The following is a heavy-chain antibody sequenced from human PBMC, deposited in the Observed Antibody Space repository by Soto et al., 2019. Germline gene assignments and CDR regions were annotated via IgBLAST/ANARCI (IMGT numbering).Heavy chain of an antibody. V-gene: IGHV1-18*01. CDR1: GYTFTSYG. CDR3: ARGGYSGYDRHYYYGMDV. CDR2: ISAYNGNT. Sequence: ASVKVSCKASGYTFTSYGISWVRQAPGQGLEWMGWISAYNGNTNYAQKPQGRVTMTTDTSTSTAYMELRSLRSDDTAVYYCARGGYSGYDRHYYYGMDVWGQGTTVTVSS. J-gene: IGHJ6*02. D-gene: IGHD5-12*01.